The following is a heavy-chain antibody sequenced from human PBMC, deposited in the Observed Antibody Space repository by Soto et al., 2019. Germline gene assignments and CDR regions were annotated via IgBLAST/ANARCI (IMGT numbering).Heavy chain of an antibody. V-gene: IGHV4-59*01. D-gene: IGHD2-2*01. Sequence: SETLSLTGTVSGGSISSYYWSWIRQPPGKGLEWIGYIYYSGSTNYNPSLKSRVTISVDTSKNQFSLKLSSVTAADTAVYYCARAEGYCSSTSCYPTHYYYYYGMDVWGQGTTVTVSS. CDR3: ARAEGYCSSTSCYPTHYYYYYGMDV. CDR2: IYYSGST. CDR1: GGSISSYY. J-gene: IGHJ6*02.